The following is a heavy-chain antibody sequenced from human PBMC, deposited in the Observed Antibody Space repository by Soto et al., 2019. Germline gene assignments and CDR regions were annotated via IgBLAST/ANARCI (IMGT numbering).Heavy chain of an antibody. Sequence: PSETLSLTCTVSGDSMTNNYWGWIRQPPGKGLEWIGYVYYSGATNYNPSLKRRVSMSPDPSRNQFSLKLTSVTAADTAVYYCARAMGDWGTYYYYYGMDVWGQGTMVTVSS. V-gene: IGHV4-59*01. CDR1: GDSMTNNY. CDR2: VYYSGAT. D-gene: IGHD3-16*01. CDR3: ARAMGDWGTYYYYYGMDV. J-gene: IGHJ6*02.